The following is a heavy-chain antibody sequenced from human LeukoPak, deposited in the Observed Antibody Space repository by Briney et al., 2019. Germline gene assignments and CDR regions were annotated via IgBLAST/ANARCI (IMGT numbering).Heavy chain of an antibody. J-gene: IGHJ4*02. V-gene: IGHV3-66*01. Sequence: GGSLRLSCAASGVTVSNNYMNWVRQAPGTGLEWVSLIYSGGSTYYADSVKGRFTISRDNSKNTLYLQMNSLRAEDTAVYYCARDPPAVAANTYGWGQGTLVTVSS. CDR2: IYSGGST. CDR1: GVTVSNNY. D-gene: IGHD6-6*01. CDR3: ARDPPAVAANTYG.